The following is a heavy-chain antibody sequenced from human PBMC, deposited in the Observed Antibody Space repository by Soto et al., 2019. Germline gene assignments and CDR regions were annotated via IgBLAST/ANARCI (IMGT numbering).Heavy chain of an antibody. Sequence: GSLRLSCAAAGFTFSSYGMSWVRQAPGKGLEWVSAVSGSGGSVYYADSVRGRFTISRDNSKNTLYLQVNSLRAEDTAIYYCARGFQSSFGYWGQGTLVTVSS. CDR3: ARGFQSSFGY. V-gene: IGHV3-23*01. CDR2: VSGSGGSV. J-gene: IGHJ4*02. CDR1: GFTFSSYG. D-gene: IGHD2-21*01.